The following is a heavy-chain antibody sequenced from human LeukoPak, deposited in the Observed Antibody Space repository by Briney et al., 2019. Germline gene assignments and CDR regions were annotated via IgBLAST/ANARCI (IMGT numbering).Heavy chain of an antibody. CDR2: VSGSDGSS. V-gene: IGHV3-23*01. J-gene: IGHJ4*02. CDR1: GFTFVGNA. CDR3: AKGGLGGYNAVFDH. Sequence: HGGSLRLSCATSGFTFVGNAMSWVRQAPGKGLEWVSGVSGSDGSSHYADPVKGRFTISVDNSKNTLHLQMNSLRAEDTAVYYCAKGGLGGYNAVFDHWGQGTLVTVSS. D-gene: IGHD5-24*01.